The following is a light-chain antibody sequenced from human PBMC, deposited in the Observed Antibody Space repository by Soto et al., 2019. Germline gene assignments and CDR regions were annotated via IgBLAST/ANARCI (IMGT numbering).Light chain of an antibody. V-gene: IGKV1-39*01. Sequence: DIQMTQSHSSCLHSVGARVPSTSRQGQAIGAYLNWYHKKPGKAPKLLIYAASSLQSGVPSRFSGSGSGTDFTLTISSLQPEDFATYYCQQSYSTPRTFGQGTKLEIK. CDR3: QQSYSTPRT. CDR2: AAS. J-gene: IGKJ2*01. CDR1: QAIGAY.